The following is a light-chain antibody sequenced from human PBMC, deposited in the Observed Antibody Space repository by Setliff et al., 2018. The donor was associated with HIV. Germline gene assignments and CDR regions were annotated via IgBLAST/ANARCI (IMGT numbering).Light chain of an antibody. CDR3: SSYTSSSTRV. V-gene: IGLV2-14*01. J-gene: IGLJ1*01. CDR1: ISDVGGYNY. CDR2: EVS. Sequence: QSVLTQPASVSGSPGQSITISCTGTISDVGGYNYVSWYQHHPGKAPKLLIYEVSNRPSWVSNRFSGSKSGNTASLTISGLQPEDEADYFCSSYTSSSTRVFGTGTK.